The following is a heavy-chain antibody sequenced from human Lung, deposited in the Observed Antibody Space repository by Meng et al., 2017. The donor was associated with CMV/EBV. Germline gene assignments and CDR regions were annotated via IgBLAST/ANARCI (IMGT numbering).Heavy chain of an antibody. CDR2: VNAGNGNT. CDR3: ASERWGSGYLDL. J-gene: IGHJ2*01. Sequence: QVQLVQSGAEVKKPGASVQVSCKASGHLFSNYAMHWVRQAPGQRLEWMGLVNAGNGNTRYSQKFQGRVTISRDTSASTVYMELSSLTSEDTAVYYCASERWGSGYLDLWGRGSLVTVSS. D-gene: IGHD4-23*01. CDR1: GHLFSNYA. V-gene: IGHV1-3*01.